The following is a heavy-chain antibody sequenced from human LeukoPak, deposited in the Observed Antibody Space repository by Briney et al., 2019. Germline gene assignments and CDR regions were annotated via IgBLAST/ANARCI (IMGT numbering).Heavy chain of an antibody. J-gene: IGHJ4*02. Sequence: GGSLRLSCAASGFTFSSYGMHWVRQAPGKGLEWVAFIRYDGSDKYYADSVKGRFTISRDNSKNTLYLQMNSLRAEDTALYYCAKGGLRGGTYNDDFWGQGTLVTVSS. CDR1: GFTFSSYG. V-gene: IGHV3-30*02. CDR2: IRYDGSDK. D-gene: IGHD3-16*01. CDR3: AKGGLRGGTYNDDF.